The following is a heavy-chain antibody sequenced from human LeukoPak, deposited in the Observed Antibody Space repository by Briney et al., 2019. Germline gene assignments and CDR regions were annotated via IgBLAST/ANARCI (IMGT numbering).Heavy chain of an antibody. CDR2: IYYSGST. CDR1: GGSISSSSYY. Sequence: SETLSLTCTVSGGSISSSSYYWGWIRQPPGKGLEWIGSIYYSGSTYYNPSLKSRVTISVDTSKNQFSLKLSSVTAADTAVYYCARDGWLLGGMGFDYWGQGTLVTVCS. V-gene: IGHV4-39*02. CDR3: ARDGWLLGGMGFDY. D-gene: IGHD3-16*01. J-gene: IGHJ4*02.